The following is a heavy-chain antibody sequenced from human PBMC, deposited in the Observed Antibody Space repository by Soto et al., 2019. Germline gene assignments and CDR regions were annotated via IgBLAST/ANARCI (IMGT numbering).Heavy chain of an antibody. V-gene: IGHV1-69*08. Sequence: QVQLVQSGAEVKKPGSSVKVSCKASGGTFSSYTISWVRQAPGQGLEWMGRIIPILGIANYAQKFQGRVTITADKSTSTAYMELSSLRSEDTAVYYCAREKQPVHYYYGMDVWGQGTTVTVSS. J-gene: IGHJ6*02. D-gene: IGHD6-13*01. CDR1: GGTFSSYT. CDR3: AREKQPVHYYYGMDV. CDR2: IIPILGIA.